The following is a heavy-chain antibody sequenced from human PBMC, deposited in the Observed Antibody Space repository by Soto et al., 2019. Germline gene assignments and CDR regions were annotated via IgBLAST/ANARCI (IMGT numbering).Heavy chain of an antibody. Sequence: QVQLQESGPGLVKPSGTLSLTCAVSGGSISSSNLWSWVRQPRGKGREWVGEIYHSGSTNYNPSLKSRVTISVDNAENQFSLTLISVTTADSAVYACASVGTLGYYDISTGDSNCFDPWGQGTLVTVSS. CDR3: ASVGTLGYYDISTGDSNCFDP. D-gene: IGHD3-9*01. CDR2: IYHSGST. J-gene: IGHJ5*02. CDR1: GGSISSSNL. V-gene: IGHV4-4*02.